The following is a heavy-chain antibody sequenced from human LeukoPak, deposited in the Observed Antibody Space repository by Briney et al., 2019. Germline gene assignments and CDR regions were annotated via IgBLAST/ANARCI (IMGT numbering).Heavy chain of an antibody. V-gene: IGHV3-48*02. CDR1: GFTFSSYS. Sequence: QTGGSLRLSCAASGFTFSSYSMNWVRQAPGKGLEWVSYISSSSSTIYYADSVKGRFTTSRDNAKNSLYLQMNSLRDEDTAVYYCAREDYSSGFSPQDYWGQGTLVTVSS. D-gene: IGHD6-19*01. J-gene: IGHJ4*02. CDR2: ISSSSSTI. CDR3: AREDYSSGFSPQDY.